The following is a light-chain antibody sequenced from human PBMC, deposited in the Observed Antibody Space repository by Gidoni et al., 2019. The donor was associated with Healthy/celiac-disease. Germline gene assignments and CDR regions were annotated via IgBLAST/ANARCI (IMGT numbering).Light chain of an antibody. V-gene: IGKV1-39*01. Sequence: DIQMTQSPSSLSASVGDRVTITCRASQSISSYLNWYQQKPGKAPKLLIYAASSLQSGVPSRFSGSGSGTDFTLTISSLQHEDFANYYCQQSYSTPRTFGQXTKVEIK. CDR1: QSISSY. CDR3: QQSYSTPRT. J-gene: IGKJ1*01. CDR2: AAS.